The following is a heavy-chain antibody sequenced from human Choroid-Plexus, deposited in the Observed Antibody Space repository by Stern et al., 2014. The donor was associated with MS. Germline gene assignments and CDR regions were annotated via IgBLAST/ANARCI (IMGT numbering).Heavy chain of an antibody. V-gene: IGHV3-30*18. J-gene: IGHJ4*02. D-gene: IGHD2-15*01. Sequence: MQLVESGGGVAQPGMPLILSCAASGFTFSNFGMHWVRQAPGKGLEWVALISYDGSDKYYADSVKGRFTIFRDNSKNTLYMHMNSLRAEDTAVYYCAKDRQWSTYFFDYWGQGSLVTVSS. CDR1: GFTFSNFG. CDR3: AKDRQWSTYFFDY. CDR2: ISYDGSDK.